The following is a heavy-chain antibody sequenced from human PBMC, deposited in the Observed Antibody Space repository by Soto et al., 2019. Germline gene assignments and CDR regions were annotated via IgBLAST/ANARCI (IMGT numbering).Heavy chain of an antibody. D-gene: IGHD1-7*01. CDR3: ASQKVGQQVGGNFNLTLDF. V-gene: IGHV1-69*12. CDR2: TMPVFSTP. Sequence: QVQLVQSGAEVKKPGSSVKVSCKSSGGTFSTSALSWVRQAPGQGLEWVGGTMPVFSTPDYAQKFQGRVTIPAEESTTPTRLELTGLRAADTAVYDCASQKVGQQVGGNFNLTLDFRRQGTPITVSS. J-gene: IGHJ6*02. CDR1: GGTFSTSA.